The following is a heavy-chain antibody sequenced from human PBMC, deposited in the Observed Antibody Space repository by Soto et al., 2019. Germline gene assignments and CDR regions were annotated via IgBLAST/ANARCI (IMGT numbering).Heavy chain of an antibody. J-gene: IGHJ6*02. Sequence: EVQLLESGGGLVQPGGSLRLSCAASGYTFSNYAMTWVRQAPGKGLEWVSTITGSGGRTFYADSVKGRFTFSRDNSKNTLYLQMNSLRPEDTAVYYCAKKRGSIVDYYYGVHVWGQGTTVTVSS. CDR2: ITGSGGRT. V-gene: IGHV3-23*01. CDR3: AKKRGSIVDYYYGVHV. CDR1: GYTFSNYA. D-gene: IGHD3-16*01.